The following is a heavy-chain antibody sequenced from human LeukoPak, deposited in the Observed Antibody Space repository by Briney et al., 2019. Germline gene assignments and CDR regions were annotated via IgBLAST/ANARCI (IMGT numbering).Heavy chain of an antibody. J-gene: IGHJ3*02. V-gene: IGHV5-51*01. CDR3: ARAPPDGNCGGDCWGAFDI. Sequence: HGESLKISCKGSGYSSTNYWIGWVRQMPGKGLEWMGIIYPGDSDIRYSPSFQGQVTISADKSISTAYLQWSSLKASDTAMYYCARAPPDGNCGGDCWGAFDIWGQGTMVTVSS. CDR1: GYSSTNYW. CDR2: IYPGDSDI. D-gene: IGHD2-21*02.